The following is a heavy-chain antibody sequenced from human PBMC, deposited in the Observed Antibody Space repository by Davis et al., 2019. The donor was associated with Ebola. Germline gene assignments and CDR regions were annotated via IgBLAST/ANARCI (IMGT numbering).Heavy chain of an antibody. CDR1: GFTFSNAW. Sequence: GESLKISCAASGFTFSNAWMSWVRQAPGKGLEWVGRIKSKTDGGTTDYAAPVKGRFTISTDDSKSTLFLHMNSLQTEDTAVYYCSTYGSGSFLSWGQGTLVTVSS. CDR3: STYGSGSFLS. V-gene: IGHV3-15*01. J-gene: IGHJ5*02. D-gene: IGHD3-10*01. CDR2: IKSKTDGGTT.